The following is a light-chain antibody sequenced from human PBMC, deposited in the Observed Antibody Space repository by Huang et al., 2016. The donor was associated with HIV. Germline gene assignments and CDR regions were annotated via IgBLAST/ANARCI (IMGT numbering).Light chain of an antibody. CDR3: MQSLQSLT. J-gene: IGKJ4*01. V-gene: IGKV2-28*01. CDR1: QSLVHDNGYGY. Sequence: DIVMTQSPLSLPVTPGEPASISCRSSQSLVHDNGYGYLDWYLQKSGQSTQVLLHLATVRGPGSPDRFSSGGSGTNITLEINRVDDEDVGNYYCMQSLQSLTFGGGTRLEIK. CDR2: LAT.